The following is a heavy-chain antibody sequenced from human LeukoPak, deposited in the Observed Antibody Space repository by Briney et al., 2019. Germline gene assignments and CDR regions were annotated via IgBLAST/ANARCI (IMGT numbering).Heavy chain of an antibody. CDR3: ARGDYSPTPGY. Sequence: SETLSLTCAVYGGSFSGYYWSWIRQPPGKGLEWIGEINHSGSTYYNPSLKSRVTISVDTSKNQFSLKLSSVTAADTAVYYCARGDYSPTPGYWGQGTLVTVSS. CDR1: GGSFSGYY. CDR2: INHSGST. D-gene: IGHD4-11*01. V-gene: IGHV4-34*01. J-gene: IGHJ4*02.